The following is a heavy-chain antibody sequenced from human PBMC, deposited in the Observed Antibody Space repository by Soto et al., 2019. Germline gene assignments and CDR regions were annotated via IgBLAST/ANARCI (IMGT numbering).Heavy chain of an antibody. V-gene: IGHV3-48*02. Sequence: EVQLVESGGGLVQPGGSLRLSCAASGFTLSSYSMNWVRQAPGKGLEWVSYISSSSSTIYYADSVKGRFTISRDNAKNSLYLQMNSLRDEDTAVYYCARVPYCISISCPFDPWGQGTLVTVSS. CDR1: GFTLSSYS. CDR2: ISSSSSTI. D-gene: IGHD2-2*01. CDR3: ARVPYCISISCPFDP. J-gene: IGHJ5*02.